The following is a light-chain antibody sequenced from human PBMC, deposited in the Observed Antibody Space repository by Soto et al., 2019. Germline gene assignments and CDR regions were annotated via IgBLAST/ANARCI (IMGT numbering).Light chain of an antibody. V-gene: IGKV1-27*01. CDR2: AAS. CDR3: QRYNSVPQA. Sequence: DIQMTQSPSSLSASVGDRVTITCRANEGIGNYLAWYQQKAGKVPEVLIYAASTLQSGVPSRFSGRGSGTHFSFTITTLQPEDVATYYCQRYNSVPQAFGGVTKVEIK. CDR1: EGIGNY. J-gene: IGKJ4*01.